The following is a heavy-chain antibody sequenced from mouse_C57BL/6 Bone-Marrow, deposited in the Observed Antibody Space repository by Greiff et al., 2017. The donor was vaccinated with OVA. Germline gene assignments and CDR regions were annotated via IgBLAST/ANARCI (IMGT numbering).Heavy chain of an antibody. D-gene: IGHD1-1*01. CDR2: IWSGGST. V-gene: IGHV2-2*01. CDR1: GFSLTSYG. CDR3: ARRGGDITTDPYFDY. Sequence: QVQLQQSGPGLVQPSQSLSITCTVSGFSLTSYGVHWVRQSPGKGLEWLGVIWSGGSTDYIAAFIPRLGISKDNSTSQVFFKMNSLQVDDTAIYYWARRGGDITTDPYFDYWGQGTTLTVSS. J-gene: IGHJ2*01.